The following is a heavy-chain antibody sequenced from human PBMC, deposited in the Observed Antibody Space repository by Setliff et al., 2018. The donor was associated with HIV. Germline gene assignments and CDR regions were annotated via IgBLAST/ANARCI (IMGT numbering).Heavy chain of an antibody. CDR1: GFTFSTYA. Sequence: PGGSLRLSCAASGFTFSTYAMHWVRQAPGKGLEWVAIISYDESNQYYADSVKGRFTISRDNSKNTLYLQMNSLRTEDTAVYYCARVRGVADAFDIWGQGTMVTVSS. CDR3: ARVRGVADAFDI. D-gene: IGHD3-10*01. V-gene: IGHV3-30*01. CDR2: ISYDESNQ. J-gene: IGHJ3*02.